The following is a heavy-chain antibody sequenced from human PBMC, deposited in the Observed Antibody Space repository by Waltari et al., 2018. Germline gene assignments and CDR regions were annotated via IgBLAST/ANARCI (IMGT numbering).Heavy chain of an antibody. CDR1: GYTFTGYY. J-gene: IGHJ5*02. Sequence: QVQLVQSGAEVKKPGASVKVSCKASGYTFTGYYMHWVRQAPGQGLEGMGRIKPNSGGTDDAQKCQSRGTMTRGTSISAAYMRLSRLRSDETAVYYCARGRGVIASGLGFDPWGQGTLVTVSS. V-gene: IGHV1-2*06. CDR2: IKPNSGGT. D-gene: IGHD2-21*01. CDR3: ARGRGVIASGLGFDP.